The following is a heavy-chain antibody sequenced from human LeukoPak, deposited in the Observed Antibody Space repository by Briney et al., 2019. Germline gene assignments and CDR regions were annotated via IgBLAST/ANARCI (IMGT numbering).Heavy chain of an antibody. V-gene: IGHV2-5*01. D-gene: IGHD1-26*01. CDR1: GFSLSTSGVG. CDR2: IYWNDDK. CDR3: AHRRDPIVGATYFDY. J-gene: IGHJ4*02. Sequence: SGPTLVKPTQTLTLTCTFSGFSLSTSGVGVGWIRQPPGKALEWLALIYWNDDKRYSPSLKSRLTITKDTSKNQVVLTMTNMDPVDTATYYCAHRRDPIVGATYFDYWGQGTLVTVSS.